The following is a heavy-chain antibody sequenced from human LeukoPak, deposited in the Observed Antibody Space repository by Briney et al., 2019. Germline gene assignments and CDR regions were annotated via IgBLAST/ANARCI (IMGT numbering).Heavy chain of an antibody. D-gene: IGHD3-10*01. CDR1: GFTFSSYS. V-gene: IGHV3-21*01. CDR2: ISSSSSYI. CDR3: VRWGLGKGEAFDI. J-gene: IGHJ3*02. Sequence: GGSLRLSCAASGFTFSSYSMNWVRQAPGKGLEWVSSISSSSSYIYYADSVKGRFTISRDNAKNTLYLQMNSLRAEDTAVYYCVRWGLGKGEAFDIWGQGTMVTVSS.